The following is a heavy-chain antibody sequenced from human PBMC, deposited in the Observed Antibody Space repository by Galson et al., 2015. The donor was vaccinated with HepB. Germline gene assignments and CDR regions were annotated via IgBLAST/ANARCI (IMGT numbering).Heavy chain of an antibody. D-gene: IGHD6-19*01. CDR1: GYSFTSYW. Sequence: QSGADVKKPGESLRISCKGSGYSFTSYWISWVRQMPGKGLEWMGRIDPSDSYTNYSPSFQGHVTISADKSISTAYLQWSSLKASDTARYYCASRIAVAGKNYYYYGMDVWGQGTTVTVSS. CDR2: IDPSDSYT. J-gene: IGHJ6*02. V-gene: IGHV5-10-1*01. CDR3: ASRIAVAGKNYYYYGMDV.